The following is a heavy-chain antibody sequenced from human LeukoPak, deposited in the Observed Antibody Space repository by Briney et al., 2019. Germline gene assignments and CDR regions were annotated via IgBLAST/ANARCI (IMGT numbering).Heavy chain of an antibody. J-gene: IGHJ6*03. CDR2: IEQDGSEK. D-gene: IGHD2-15*01. CDR3: ARVLRYCSGGNCYSGGLGYMDV. V-gene: IGHV3-7*03. Sequence: GGSLRLSCAASGFTFSSYWMSWVRQAPGKGLEWVANIEQDGSEKYYVDSVKGRFTISRDNAKNSLFLQMNSLRAEDTAVYYCARVLRYCSGGNCYSGGLGYMDVWGKGTTVTISS. CDR1: GFTFSSYW.